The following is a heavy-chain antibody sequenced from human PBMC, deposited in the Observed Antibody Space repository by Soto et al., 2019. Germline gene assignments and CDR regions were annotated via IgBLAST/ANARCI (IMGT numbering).Heavy chain of an antibody. V-gene: IGHV1-46*01. CDR1: GYALPYYH. CDR3: ARVQYTQGLPLSPHY. D-gene: IGHD3-16*02. J-gene: IGHJ4*02. CDR2: INPNGGDT. Sequence: GASVKVSWKTSGYALPYYHVHCVRQAPGQGLEWMGIINPNGGDTTYAQKFQGRVTMTRDTSTSTVYMEVSSLRSADTALYYCARVQYTQGLPLSPHYWDPGPLRTVSS.